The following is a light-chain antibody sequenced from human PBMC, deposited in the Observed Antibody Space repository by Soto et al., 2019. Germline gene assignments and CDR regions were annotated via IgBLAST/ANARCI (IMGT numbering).Light chain of an antibody. CDR2: AAS. CDR1: QVISYY. Sequence: DIQMTQSPSFMSASVGDRVTITCRASQVISYYLAWFQQQPGKVPKRLIYAASNLESGVPSRFSGSGSGTEFTLTISSLQPEDFATYYCLQHSSYPATFGGGTKVDIK. J-gene: IGKJ4*01. CDR3: LQHSSYPAT. V-gene: IGKV1-17*03.